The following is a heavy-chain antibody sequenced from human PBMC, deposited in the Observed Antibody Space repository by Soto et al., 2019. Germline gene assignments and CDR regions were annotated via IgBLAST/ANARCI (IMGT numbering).Heavy chain of an antibody. V-gene: IGHV3-66*01. D-gene: IGHD4-17*01. Sequence: EVPLVESGGGLVQPGGSLRLSCAASGFTVSSNYMSWVRQAPGKGLEWVSVIYSGGSTYYADSVKGRFTISRDNSKNTLYLQMNSLRAEDTAVYYCARMTTVVTFYWYFDLWGRGTLVTVSS. CDR2: IYSGGST. J-gene: IGHJ2*01. CDR1: GFTVSSNY. CDR3: ARMTTVVTFYWYFDL.